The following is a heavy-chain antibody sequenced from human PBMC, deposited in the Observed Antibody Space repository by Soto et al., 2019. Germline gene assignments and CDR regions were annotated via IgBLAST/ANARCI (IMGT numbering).Heavy chain of an antibody. J-gene: IGHJ4*02. CDR2: IGTAGDT. CDR3: ARANFRFGELTY. V-gene: IGHV3-13*01. D-gene: IGHD3-10*01. Sequence: PGGSLRLSCAASGFTFSSYDMHWVRQATGKGLEWVSAIGTAGDTYYPGSVKGRFTISRENAKNSLYLQMNSLRAGDTAVYYCARANFRFGELTYWGQGTLVTVS. CDR1: GFTFSSYD.